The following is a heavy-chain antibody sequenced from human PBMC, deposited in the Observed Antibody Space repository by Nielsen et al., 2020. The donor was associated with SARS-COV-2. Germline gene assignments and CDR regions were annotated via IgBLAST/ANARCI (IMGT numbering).Heavy chain of an antibody. CDR3: ATTYDSSGYDGFWFDP. CDR2: IYHSGST. V-gene: IGHV4-30-2*01. D-gene: IGHD3-22*01. J-gene: IGHJ5*02. Sequence: SETLSLTCAVSGGSISSGGYSWSWIRQPPGKGLEWIGYIYHSGSTYYNPSLKSRVTISVDRSKNQFSLKLSSVTAADTAVHYCATTYDSSGYDGFWFDPWGQGTLVTVSS. CDR1: GGSISSGGYS.